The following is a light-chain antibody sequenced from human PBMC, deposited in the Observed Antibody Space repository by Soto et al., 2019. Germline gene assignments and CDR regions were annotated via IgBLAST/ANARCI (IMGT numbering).Light chain of an antibody. CDR2: SSN. Sequence: QSVLTQPHSASGTPGQRVTISCSGSSSNIGSNSVHWFQQVPGTAPKPLIYSSNQRTSGVPERFSGSKSGTSASLAISGLQSEHEADYYCAAWDDSLNGHIFGTGTKVTVL. CDR1: SSNIGSNS. V-gene: IGLV1-44*01. CDR3: AAWDDSLNGHI. J-gene: IGLJ1*01.